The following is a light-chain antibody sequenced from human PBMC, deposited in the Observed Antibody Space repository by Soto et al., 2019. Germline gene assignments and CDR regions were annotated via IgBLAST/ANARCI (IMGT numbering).Light chain of an antibody. V-gene: IGKV1-12*01. Sequence: DIQMTQSPSTLSASVGXRVXITCXANQSISSWLAWYQQKPGKAPNLLIYTGSSLQSGVPSRFSGSGSGTDFTLTINSLQPEDFATYYCQQAASFPITFGQGTRLEIK. CDR3: QQAASFPIT. CDR2: TGS. CDR1: QSISSW. J-gene: IGKJ5*01.